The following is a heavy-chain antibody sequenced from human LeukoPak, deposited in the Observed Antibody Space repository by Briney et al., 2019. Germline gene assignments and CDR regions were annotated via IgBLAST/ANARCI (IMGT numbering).Heavy chain of an antibody. CDR1: GFTFSTYS. J-gene: IGHJ4*02. V-gene: IGHV3-23*01. CDR3: ASGVLRSAVGVGDY. Sequence: GGSLRLSCAASGFTFSTYSMNWVRQAPGKGLEWVSALSPSGGITYYEDSVKGRFTISRDNSKNTLYLQMNSLRAEDTAVYYCASGVLRSAVGVGDYWGQGTLVTVSS. D-gene: IGHD3-16*01. CDR2: LSPSGGIT.